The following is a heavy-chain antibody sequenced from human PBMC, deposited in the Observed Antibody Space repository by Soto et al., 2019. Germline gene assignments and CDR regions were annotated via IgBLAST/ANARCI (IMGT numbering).Heavy chain of an antibody. CDR3: ARGREQWLKNWYFDL. V-gene: IGHV3-33*01. CDR2: IWYDGSNK. CDR1: GFTFSSYG. D-gene: IGHD6-19*01. J-gene: IGHJ2*01. Sequence: QVQLVESGGGVVQPGRSLRLSCAASGFTFSSYGMHWVRQAPGKGLEWVAVIWYDGSNKYYADSAKGRFTISRDNSKNTLYLQMNSLRAEDTAVYYCARGREQWLKNWYFDLWGRGTLVTVSS.